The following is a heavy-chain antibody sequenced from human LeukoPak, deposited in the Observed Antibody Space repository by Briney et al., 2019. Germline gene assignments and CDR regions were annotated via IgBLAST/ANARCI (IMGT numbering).Heavy chain of an antibody. CDR3: AKAYCGGDCYSRLYYFDY. Sequence: GGSLRLSCAASGFTFSSYGMHWVSQAPGKGLEGVAVISYDGSNKYYADSVKGRFTIPRDNSKNTLYLQMNSLRAEDTAVYYCAKAYCGGDCYSRLYYFDYWGQGTLVTVSS. CDR1: GFTFSSYG. D-gene: IGHD2-21*01. CDR2: ISYDGSNK. J-gene: IGHJ4*02. V-gene: IGHV3-30*18.